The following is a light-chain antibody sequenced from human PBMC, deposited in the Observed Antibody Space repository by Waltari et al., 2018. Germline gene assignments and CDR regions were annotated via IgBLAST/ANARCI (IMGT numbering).Light chain of an antibody. J-gene: IGKJ4*01. CDR2: DTS. V-gene: IGKV3-11*01. CDR3: QQRRDWPT. Sequence: EIVLTQSPATLSLSPGERATLSCRASQSVSTFLTWYQQKPGQAPRLLISDTSFRATGIPTRFSGSGSGTDFTLIISSLEPEDFAVYYCQQRRDWPTFGGGTKVEVK. CDR1: QSVSTF.